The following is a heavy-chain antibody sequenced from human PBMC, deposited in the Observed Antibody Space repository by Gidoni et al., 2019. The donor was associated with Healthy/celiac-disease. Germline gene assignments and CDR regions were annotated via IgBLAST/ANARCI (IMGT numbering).Heavy chain of an antibody. J-gene: IGHJ4*02. Sequence: VQLVQYRAEVKKPGESMQISRKGSGYSFTSYWIGWVRQMPGTGTEWMGIIYPGDSDTRYIPSFQGHITISADKSISTAYLQWSSLKASDTAMYYCARQTEGDYWGQGTLVTVSS. CDR1: GYSFTSYW. CDR2: IYPGDSDT. CDR3: ARQTEGDY. V-gene: IGHV5-51*01.